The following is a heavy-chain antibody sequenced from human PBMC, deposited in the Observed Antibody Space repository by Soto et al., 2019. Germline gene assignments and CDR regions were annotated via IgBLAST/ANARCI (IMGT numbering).Heavy chain of an antibody. CDR3: ARDRITIFGVVIRPPDAFDI. CDR2: IIPIFGTA. J-gene: IGHJ3*02. V-gene: IGHV1-69*06. Sequence: ASVKVSCKASGGTFSSYAISWVRQAPGQGPEWMGGIIPIFGTANYAQKFQGRVTITADKSTSTAYMELSSLRSEDTAVYYCARDRITIFGVVIRPPDAFDIWGQGTMVTV. CDR1: GGTFSSYA. D-gene: IGHD3-3*01.